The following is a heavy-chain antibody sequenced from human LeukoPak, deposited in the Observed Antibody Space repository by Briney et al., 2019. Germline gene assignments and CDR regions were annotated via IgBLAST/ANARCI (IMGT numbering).Heavy chain of an antibody. CDR1: GYTFSNKF. Sequence: ASVKVSCKASGYTFSNKFMHWARQAPGQGLEWMGWINPNSGGANYAQKFQGRVTMTSDTSITTAYMELSRLTFDDTAVYYCATTPPGWGRGRLDSWGQGTLITVSS. V-gene: IGHV1-2*02. D-gene: IGHD3-16*01. J-gene: IGHJ4*02. CDR3: ATTPPGWGRGRLDS. CDR2: INPNSGGA.